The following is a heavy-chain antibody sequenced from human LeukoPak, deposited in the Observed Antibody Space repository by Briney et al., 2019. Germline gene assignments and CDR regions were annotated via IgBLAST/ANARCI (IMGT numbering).Heavy chain of an antibody. CDR2: IYTSGST. D-gene: IGHD1-26*01. Sequence: SETLSLTCTVSGGSISSYYWSWIRQPAGKGLEWIGRIYTSGSTNYNPSLKSRVTISVDTSKNQFSLKLSSVTAADTAVYYCAGTEWELLPFDYWGQGTLVTVSS. CDR3: AGTEWELLPFDY. J-gene: IGHJ4*02. CDR1: GGSISSYY. V-gene: IGHV4-4*07.